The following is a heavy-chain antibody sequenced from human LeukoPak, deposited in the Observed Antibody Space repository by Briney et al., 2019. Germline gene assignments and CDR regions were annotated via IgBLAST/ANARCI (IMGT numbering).Heavy chain of an antibody. Sequence: GGSLRLSCAASGFTFSDYYMSWIRQAPGKGLQWVAKIKQDGSEKYYVDSVKGRFTISRDNAENSLYLQMNSLRVEDTAVYYCAARSSGNPYFWGQGTLVTVSS. CDR3: AARSSGNPYF. D-gene: IGHD1-26*01. V-gene: IGHV3-7*03. J-gene: IGHJ4*02. CDR2: IKQDGSEK. CDR1: GFTFSDYY.